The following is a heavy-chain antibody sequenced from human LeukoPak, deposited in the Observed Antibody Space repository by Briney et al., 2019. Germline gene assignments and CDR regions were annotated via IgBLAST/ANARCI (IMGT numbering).Heavy chain of an antibody. CDR1: GFTFSSYG. D-gene: IGHD2-2*01. CDR2: IRYDGSNK. J-gene: IGHJ5*02. V-gene: IGHV3-30*02. Sequence: PGGSLRLSCAASGFTFSSYGMHWVRQAPGKGLEWVAFIRYDGSNKYYADSVKGRFTISRDNSKNTLYLQMNSLRAEDTAVYYCAKVRDCSSTSCYRNWFDPWGQGTLVTVSS. CDR3: AKVRDCSSTSCYRNWFDP.